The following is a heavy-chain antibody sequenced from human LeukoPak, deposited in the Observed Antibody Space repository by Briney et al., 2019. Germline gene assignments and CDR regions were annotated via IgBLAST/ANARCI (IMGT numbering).Heavy chain of an antibody. CDR3: ARDSIVGATTPLGY. Sequence: PGGSLRLSCAASGFTFSTYAMNWVRQAPGKRLEWVSVISDSGGRTYYADSVKGRFTISRDNPKNTLYLQMNSLRAEDTAVYYCARDSIVGATTPLGYWGQGTLVTVSS. CDR2: ISDSGGRT. V-gene: IGHV3-23*01. CDR1: GFTFSTYA. D-gene: IGHD1-26*01. J-gene: IGHJ4*02.